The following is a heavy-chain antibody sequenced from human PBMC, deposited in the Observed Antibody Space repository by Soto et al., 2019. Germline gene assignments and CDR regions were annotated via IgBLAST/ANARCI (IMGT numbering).Heavy chain of an antibody. J-gene: IGHJ4*02. CDR1: GYSISTGFN. V-gene: IGHV4-38-2*01. CDR3: ARGLSTHIAVAGMGYFDS. D-gene: IGHD6-13*01. CDR2: IYHSGST. Sequence: SETLSLTCAVSGYSISTGFNWAWIRQPPGKGLEWIGSIYHSGSTYYNLSLKSRVTISSDASKNQISLKLTSVTAADTAVYYCARGLSTHIAVAGMGYFDSWGQGTLVTVSS.